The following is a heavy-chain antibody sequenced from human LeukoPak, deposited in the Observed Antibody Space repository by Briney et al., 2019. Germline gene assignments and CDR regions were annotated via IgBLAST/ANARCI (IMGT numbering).Heavy chain of an antibody. V-gene: IGHV4-39*01. Sequence: SETLSLTCTVSVGSISSTTYYWGWIRQPPGKGLEWIGSFYYSGNTYYNPSLKSRVTISVDTSKNQFSLNMNSVTAADTAVYYCTRRPSGLALDHWGQGILVTVSS. CDR2: FYYSGNT. J-gene: IGHJ4*02. CDR3: TRRPSGLALDH. CDR1: VGSISSTTYY. D-gene: IGHD3/OR15-3a*01.